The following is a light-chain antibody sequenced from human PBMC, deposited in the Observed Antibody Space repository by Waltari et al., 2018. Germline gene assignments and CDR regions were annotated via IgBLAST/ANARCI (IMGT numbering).Light chain of an antibody. V-gene: IGLV2-8*01. CDR3: GSYTVTNNLYV. Sequence: HSALTQPPSASGSPGQSATISCSGTGSDVGDFNLVSWYQQRPGKAPKLLMFELNKRPSGVSSRFSGSKSANAASLTISGLQAEDEGDYYCGSYTVTNNLYVFGTGTKVTVL. J-gene: IGLJ1*01. CDR2: ELN. CDR1: GSDVGDFNL.